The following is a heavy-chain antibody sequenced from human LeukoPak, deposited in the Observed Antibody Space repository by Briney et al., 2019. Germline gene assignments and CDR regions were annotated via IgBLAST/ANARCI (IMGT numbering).Heavy chain of an antibody. CDR3: ARLTPWYGSGTYSYFDS. CDR1: DGSISNFH. Sequence: PSETLSLTCTVSDGSISNFHWGWIRQPPGKGLEYIGYIYYSGSTNYNPSLKSRVTISVDMSKNQFSLKVSSVTAADTGIYYCARLTPWYGSGTYSYFDSWGQGTLVTVSS. D-gene: IGHD3-10*01. V-gene: IGHV4-59*08. J-gene: IGHJ4*02. CDR2: IYYSGST.